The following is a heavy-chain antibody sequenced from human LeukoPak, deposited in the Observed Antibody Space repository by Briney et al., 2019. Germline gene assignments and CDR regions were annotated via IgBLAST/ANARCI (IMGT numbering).Heavy chain of an antibody. Sequence: GGSLRLSCAASGFTFSSCDMSWVRQAPGKGLEWVSTIIDSGNSIYYADSAEGRFTISRDNSKNTLYLQMNSLRAGDTAVYYCAKDPIFSGSYGVFDYWGLGTLVTVSS. D-gene: IGHD1-26*01. J-gene: IGHJ4*02. V-gene: IGHV3-23*01. CDR2: IIDSGNSI. CDR3: AKDPIFSGSYGVFDY. CDR1: GFTFSSCD.